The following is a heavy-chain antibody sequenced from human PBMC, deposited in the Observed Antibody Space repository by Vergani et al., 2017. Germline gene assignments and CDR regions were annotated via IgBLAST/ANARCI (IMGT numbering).Heavy chain of an antibody. CDR2: IDWDDDK. V-gene: IGHV2-70*15. Sequence: QVTLRESGPALVKPTQTLTLTCTFSGFSLSTSGMCVSWIRQPPGKALEWLARIDWDDDKYYSTSLKTRLTISKDTSKNQVVLTMTNMDPGDTATYYWARIRGCYRGSGSHGMYFWGQGTTVTVSS. D-gene: IGHD3-10*01. J-gene: IGHJ6*02. CDR3: ARIRGCYRGSGSHGMYF. CDR1: GFSLSTSGMC.